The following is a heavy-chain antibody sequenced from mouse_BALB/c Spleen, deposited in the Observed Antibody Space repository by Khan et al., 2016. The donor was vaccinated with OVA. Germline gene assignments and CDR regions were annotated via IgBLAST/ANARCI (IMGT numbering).Heavy chain of an antibody. J-gene: IGHJ3*01. CDR2: IWSGGNT. Sequence: QVQLQQSGPGLVQPSQSLSITCTVSGFSLITYGVHWVRQSPGKGLEWMGVIWSGGNTDYSAALLSRMNITTENSKNHIFFKMNRLQADDTAIYXCACNSDRYAFTYWGLGTLLTVSA. CDR3: ACNSDRYAFTY. V-gene: IGHV2-4-1*01. CDR1: GFSLITYG.